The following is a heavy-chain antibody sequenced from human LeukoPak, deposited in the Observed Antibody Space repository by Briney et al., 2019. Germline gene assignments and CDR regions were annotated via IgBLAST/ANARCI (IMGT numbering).Heavy chain of an antibody. J-gene: IGHJ6*02. V-gene: IGHV3-9*01. D-gene: IGHD6-19*01. Sequence: GGSLRLSCAASGFTFDDYAMHWVRQAPGKGLEWVSGISWNSYTIGYADSVKGRFTISRDNAKNSLYLQMNSLRAEDTALYYCAKGKYSSGLGMDVWGQGTTVTVSS. CDR3: AKGKYSSGLGMDV. CDR2: ISWNSYTI. CDR1: GFTFDDYA.